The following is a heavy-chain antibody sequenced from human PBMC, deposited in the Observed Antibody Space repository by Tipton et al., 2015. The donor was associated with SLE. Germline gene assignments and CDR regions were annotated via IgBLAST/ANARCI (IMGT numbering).Heavy chain of an antibody. V-gene: IGHV4-61*02. D-gene: IGHD4-17*01. Sequence: TLSLTCTVSGGSISSGSYYWNWIRQSAGRGLEWIGRIYSSGDRDYNPSLRSRVTMSIDASQNRVSLRLKSVSAADTAVYYCARGSDGEYVRYFDVWGPGTLVTVSS. J-gene: IGHJ2*01. CDR1: GGSISSGSYY. CDR3: ARGSDGEYVRYFDV. CDR2: IYSSGDR.